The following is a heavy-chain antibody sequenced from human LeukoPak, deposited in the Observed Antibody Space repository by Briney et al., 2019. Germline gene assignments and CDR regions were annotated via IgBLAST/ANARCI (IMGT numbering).Heavy chain of an antibody. CDR2: ISAYNGNT. Sequence: GGSAKVSCKASGYTFTSYGISWVRQAPRQGLQWMGGISAYNGNTNYAQKLQGRVTMTTDTSTSTAYMGLRSLRADDTAVYYCARLMTVTSFFDYWGQGTLVTVSS. V-gene: IGHV1-18*01. D-gene: IGHD4-11*01. CDR3: ARLMTVTSFFDY. J-gene: IGHJ4*02. CDR1: GYTFTSYG.